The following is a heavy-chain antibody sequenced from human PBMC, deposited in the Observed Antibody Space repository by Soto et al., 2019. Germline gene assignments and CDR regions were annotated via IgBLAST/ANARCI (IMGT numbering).Heavy chain of an antibody. CDR1: GGTFSSYA. CDR2: TIPIFGTA. D-gene: IGHD5-18*01. Sequence: QVQLVQSGAEVKKPGSSVKVSCKASGGTFSSYAISWVRQAPGQGLEWMGGTIPIFGTANYALKFQGRVTLTADVSTSTAYMGLSSLRSENTAVYYCAKRHGYSYGIYYGMDVWGQGTTVTVSS. J-gene: IGHJ6*02. V-gene: IGHV1-69*01. CDR3: AKRHGYSYGIYYGMDV.